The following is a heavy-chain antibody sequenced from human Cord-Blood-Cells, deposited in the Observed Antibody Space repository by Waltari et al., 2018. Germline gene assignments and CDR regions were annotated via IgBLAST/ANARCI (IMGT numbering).Heavy chain of an antibody. CDR3: ARVGSSWYNWFDP. CDR1: GGSISSGDYY. D-gene: IGHD6-13*01. Sequence: QVQLQESGPGLVKPSQTLSLTCTVSGGSISSGDYYWSWIRRPPGKGLEWMGYTYYSGSTYYNPSLKSRVTISVDTSKNQFSLKRSSVTAADTAVYYCARVGSSWYNWFDPWGQGTLVTVSS. J-gene: IGHJ5*02. V-gene: IGHV4-30-4*01. CDR2: TYYSGST.